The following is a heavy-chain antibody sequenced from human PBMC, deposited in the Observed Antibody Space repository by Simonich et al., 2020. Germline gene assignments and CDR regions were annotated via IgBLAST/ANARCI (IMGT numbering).Heavy chain of an antibody. CDR1: GFTFSSYW. Sequence: EVQLVESGGGLVQTGGSLRLSCAASGFTFSSYWMSWVRQAPGEGLEWVANIKQAGSEKNYVDSVKGRFTISRDNAKNALYLQMNSLRAEDTAVYYCARDGLGTAYYYYMDVWGKGTTVTVSS. V-gene: IGHV3-7*01. CDR2: IKQAGSEK. CDR3: ARDGLGTAYYYYMDV. J-gene: IGHJ6*03. D-gene: IGHD7-27*01.